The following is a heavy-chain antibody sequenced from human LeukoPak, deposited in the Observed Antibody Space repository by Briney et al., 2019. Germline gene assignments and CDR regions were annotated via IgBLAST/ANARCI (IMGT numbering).Heavy chain of an antibody. CDR2: IIPIFGTA. Sequence: SVKVSCKASGGTFSSYAISWVRQAPGQGLEWMGGIIPIFGTANYAQKFQGRVTITADESTSTAYMELSSLRSEDTAVYYCVSSSTSWHWFDPWGQGTLVTVSS. CDR1: GGTFSSYA. J-gene: IGHJ5*02. CDR3: VSSSTSWHWFDP. D-gene: IGHD2-2*01. V-gene: IGHV1-69*13.